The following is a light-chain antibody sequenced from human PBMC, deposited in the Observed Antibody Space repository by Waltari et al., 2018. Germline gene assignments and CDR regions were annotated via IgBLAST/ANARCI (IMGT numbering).Light chain of an antibody. CDR2: DVS. Sequence: SALTQPPSVSGSPGQSVTISCTGISTDVGGYDRVPWYQQSPGTAPKLMISDVSNRPSGVPDRFSGSKSGNTASLTISGLQAEDEADYYCNLYAGSSTLGVFGGGTKLTVL. CDR3: NLYAGSSTLGV. J-gene: IGLJ3*02. CDR1: STDVGGYDR. V-gene: IGLV2-18*01.